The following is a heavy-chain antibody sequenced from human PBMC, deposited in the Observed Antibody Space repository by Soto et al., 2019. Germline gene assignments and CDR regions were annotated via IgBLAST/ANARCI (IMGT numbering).Heavy chain of an antibody. CDR1: GGSISSYY. CDR3: ARDLKEYCSDGKCNWFDP. V-gene: IGHV4-59*01. D-gene: IGHD2-15*01. Sequence: SETLSLTCTVSGGSISSYYWSWIRQPPGKGLEWIGYIYYSGSTNYNPSLKSRVTISFDASKNEISLQVRSATAADAAVYYCARDLKEYCSDGKCNWFDPWGQGTLVTVSS. J-gene: IGHJ5*02. CDR2: IYYSGST.